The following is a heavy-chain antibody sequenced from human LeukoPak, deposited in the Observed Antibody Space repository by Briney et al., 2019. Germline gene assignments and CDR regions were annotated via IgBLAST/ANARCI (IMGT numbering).Heavy chain of an antibody. CDR2: ISHNGGTT. V-gene: IGHV3-64*04. J-gene: IGHJ4*02. Sequence: GGSLRLSCSASGFPFSTYAMHWVRQAPGKGLEYVSAISHNGGTTYYADSVKGRFTISRDNSKNTLYLQMNSLRAEDTAVYYCARNVGGGYYIDYWGQGTLVTVSS. CDR3: ARNVGGGYYIDY. CDR1: GFPFSTYA. D-gene: IGHD3-22*01.